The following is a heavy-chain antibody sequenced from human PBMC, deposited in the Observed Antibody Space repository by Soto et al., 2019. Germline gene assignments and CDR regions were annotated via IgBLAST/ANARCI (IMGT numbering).Heavy chain of an antibody. CDR2: INHSGST. V-gene: IGHV4-34*01. Sequence: QVQLQQWGAGLLKPSETLSLTCAVYGGSFSGYYWSWIRQPPGKGLEWIGEINHSGSTNYNPSLKSRVTISVDTSKNQFSLKLSSVTAADTAAYYCARGYGITMVRGVSAYYFDYWGQGTLVTVSS. D-gene: IGHD3-10*01. CDR1: GGSFSGYY. CDR3: ARGYGITMVRGVSAYYFDY. J-gene: IGHJ4*02.